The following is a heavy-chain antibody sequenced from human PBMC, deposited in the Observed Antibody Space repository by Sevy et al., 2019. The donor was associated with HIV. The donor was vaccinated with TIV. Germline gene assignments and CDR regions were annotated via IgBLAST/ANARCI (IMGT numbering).Heavy chain of an antibody. J-gene: IGHJ4*02. Sequence: GGSQRLSCAASGFTFSSYEMNWVRQAPGKGLEWVSYISSSGSTIYYADSVKGRFTISRDNAKNSLYLQMNSLRAEDTAVYYCAREKPYYGSGSLDYWGQGTLVTVSS. CDR3: AREKPYYGSGSLDY. CDR1: GFTFSSYE. D-gene: IGHD3-10*01. V-gene: IGHV3-48*03. CDR2: ISSSGSTI.